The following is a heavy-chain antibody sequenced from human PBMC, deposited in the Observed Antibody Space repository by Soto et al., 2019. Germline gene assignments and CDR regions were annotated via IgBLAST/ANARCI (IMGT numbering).Heavy chain of an antibody. CDR3: ARAYPYYYDSSGYRPVLYYFDY. D-gene: IGHD3-22*01. CDR1: GGSFSGYY. CDR2: INHSGST. J-gene: IGHJ4*02. V-gene: IGHV4-34*01. Sequence: SETLSLTCAVYGGSFSGYYWSWIRQPPGKGLEWIGEINHSGSTNYNPSLKSRVTISVDTSKNQFSLKLSSVTAADTAVYYCARAYPYYYDSSGYRPVLYYFDYWGQGTLVTVSS.